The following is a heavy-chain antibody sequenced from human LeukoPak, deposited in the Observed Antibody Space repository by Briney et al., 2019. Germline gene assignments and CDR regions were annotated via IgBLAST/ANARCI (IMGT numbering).Heavy chain of an antibody. D-gene: IGHD5-18*01. V-gene: IGHV3-23*01. Sequence: GGSLRLSCAASGFTFSSYAMSWVRQAPGKGLEWVSAISGSGGSTYYADSVKGRFTISRDNSKNTLDLQINSLRDEDTAAYYCARVSGSIQIWPQPFGDGLDVWGQRTTVIVSS. CDR3: ARVSGSIQIWPQPFGDGLDV. CDR1: GFTFSSYA. CDR2: ISGSGGST. J-gene: IGHJ6*02.